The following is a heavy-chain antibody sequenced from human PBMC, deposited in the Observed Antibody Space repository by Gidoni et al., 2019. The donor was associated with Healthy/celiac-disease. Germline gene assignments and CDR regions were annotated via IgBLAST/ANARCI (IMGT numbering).Heavy chain of an antibody. V-gene: IGHV4-59*08. CDR3: ARHGGYCSGGSCYSEGEFDY. CDR1: VGSVSSYY. D-gene: IGHD2-15*01. J-gene: IGHJ4*02. CDR2: IYYSGGT. Sequence: QVQLQESGPGLVMHSETLSLTGTVSVGSVSSYYWSWILQPPGKGLEWIGYIYYSGGTNYHPSLKRRVTISVDTAKNHFSLKLSSLTAADTAVYYCARHGGYCSGGSCYSEGEFDYWGQGTLVTVSS.